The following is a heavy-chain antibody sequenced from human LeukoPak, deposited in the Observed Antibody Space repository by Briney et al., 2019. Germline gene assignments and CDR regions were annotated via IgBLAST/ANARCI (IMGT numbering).Heavy chain of an antibody. V-gene: IGHV3-33*08. Sequence: GGSLRLSCAASGFTFSDYYMSWIRQAPGKGLEWVAVIWYDGSNKYYADSVKGRFTISRDNSKNTLYLQMNSLRAEDTAVYYCARDLYYYDSSGYYYGVGFDYWGQGTLVTVSS. CDR2: IWYDGSNK. CDR1: GFTFSDYY. D-gene: IGHD3-22*01. CDR3: ARDLYYYDSSGYYYGVGFDY. J-gene: IGHJ4*02.